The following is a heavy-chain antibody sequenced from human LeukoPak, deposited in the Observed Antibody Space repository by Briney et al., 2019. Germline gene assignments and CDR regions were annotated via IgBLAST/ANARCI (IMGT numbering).Heavy chain of an antibody. V-gene: IGHV4-34*01. CDR1: GVSFSGYY. Sequence: SETLSLTCAVYGVSFSGYYWSWIRQPPGKGLEWIGEINHSGSTNYNPSLKSRVTISVDTSKNQFSLKLSSVTAADTAVYYCARGIAAAHGFDYWGQGTLVTVSS. CDR2: INHSGST. CDR3: ARGIAAAHGFDY. D-gene: IGHD6-13*01. J-gene: IGHJ4*02.